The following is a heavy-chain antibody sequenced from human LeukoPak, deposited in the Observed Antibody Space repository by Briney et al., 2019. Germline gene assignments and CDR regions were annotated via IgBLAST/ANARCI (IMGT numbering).Heavy chain of an antibody. CDR1: GFTFSSYA. D-gene: IGHD3-22*01. CDR3: AFQDYYDSSGYLSDAFDI. J-gene: IGHJ3*02. Sequence: GGSLRLSCAASGFTFSSYAMSWVRQAPGKGLEWVSAISGSGGSTYYADSVKGRFTISRDNSKNTLYLQMNSLRAEDTAVYYCAFQDYYDSSGYLSDAFDIWGQGTMVTVSP. V-gene: IGHV3-23*01. CDR2: ISGSGGST.